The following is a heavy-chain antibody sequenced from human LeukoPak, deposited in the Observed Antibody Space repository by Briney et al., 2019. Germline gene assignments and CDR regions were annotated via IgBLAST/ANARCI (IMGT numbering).Heavy chain of an antibody. J-gene: IGHJ6*03. Sequence: PSETLSLTCTVSGGSISSSSYYWGWIRQPPGKGLEWIGSIYYSGSTYYNPSLKSRVTISVDTSKNQFSLKLSSVTAADTAVYYCARSLDYYDSSGYYRYNYYYRDVWGKGTRVTVSS. CDR3: ARSLDYYDSSGYYRYNYYYRDV. D-gene: IGHD3-22*01. CDR1: GGSISSSSYY. V-gene: IGHV4-39*07. CDR2: IYYSGST.